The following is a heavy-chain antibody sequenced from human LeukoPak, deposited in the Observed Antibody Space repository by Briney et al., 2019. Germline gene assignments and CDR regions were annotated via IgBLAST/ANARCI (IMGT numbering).Heavy chain of an antibody. D-gene: IGHD3-3*01. CDR3: AKEEWLGKMNYFDY. Sequence: GGSLRLSCAASGFTFDDYAMHWVRQAPGKGLEWVSGISWNSGSIGYADSVKGRFTISRDNAKNSLYLQMNSLRAEDTALYYCAKEEWLGKMNYFDYWGRGTLVTVSS. CDR2: ISWNSGSI. V-gene: IGHV3-9*01. J-gene: IGHJ4*02. CDR1: GFTFDDYA.